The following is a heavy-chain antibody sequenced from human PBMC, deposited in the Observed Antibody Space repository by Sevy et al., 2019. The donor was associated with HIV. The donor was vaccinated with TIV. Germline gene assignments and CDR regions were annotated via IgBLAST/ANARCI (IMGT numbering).Heavy chain of an antibody. V-gene: IGHV3-30-3*01. D-gene: IGHD2-15*01. CDR2: ISDNGITI. CDR1: GFIFSSYA. Sequence: GGSLRLSCAASGFIFSSYAMHWVHQAPGKGLEWVALISDNGITIHYADSVKGRFTISRDNSKNTLFLQMNGLRAEDTALYYCARDGSYCSGGSCYSGEYFQHWGQGTLVTVSS. J-gene: IGHJ1*01. CDR3: ARDGSYCSGGSCYSGEYFQH.